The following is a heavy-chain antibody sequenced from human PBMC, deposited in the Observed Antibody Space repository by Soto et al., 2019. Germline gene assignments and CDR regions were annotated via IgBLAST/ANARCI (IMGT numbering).Heavy chain of an antibody. CDR2: ISSSSSYI. CDR1: GFTFSSYS. V-gene: IGHV3-21*01. Sequence: EVQLVESGGGLVKPGGSLRLSCAASGFTFSSYSMKWVRQAPGKGLEWVSSISSSSSYIYYADSVKGRFTISRDNAKNSLYLQMNSLRAEDTAVYYCARGGWLGKRFDPWGQGTLVTVSS. CDR3: ARGGWLGKRFDP. D-gene: IGHD2-15*01. J-gene: IGHJ5*02.